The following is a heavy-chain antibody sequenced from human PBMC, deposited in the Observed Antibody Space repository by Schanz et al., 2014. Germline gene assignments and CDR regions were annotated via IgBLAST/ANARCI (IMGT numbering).Heavy chain of an antibody. Sequence: QVQLVQSGGEVKKPGASVKVSCKASGYTFTFTTYGISWVRQVPGQGLEWMGWISPNSGDTNYAQKFQGRVTMTRDTSISTAYMDLSRLRSDDTAVYYCARGGSSWEDSFDYWGQGTLVTVSS. CDR2: ISPNSGDT. J-gene: IGHJ4*02. CDR3: ARGGSSWEDSFDY. V-gene: IGHV1-18*01. CDR1: GYTFTFTTYG. D-gene: IGHD6-13*01.